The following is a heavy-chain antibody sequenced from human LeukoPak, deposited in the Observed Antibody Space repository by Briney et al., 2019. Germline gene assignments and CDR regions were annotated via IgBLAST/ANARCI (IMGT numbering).Heavy chain of an antibody. CDR2: IIPIFGTA. J-gene: IGHJ4*02. V-gene: IGHV1-69*06. D-gene: IGHD5-18*01. CDR1: GYTFTGYY. CDR3: ARAHTGYYFDY. Sequence: GASVKVSFKASGYTFTGYYMHWVRQAPGQGLEWMGGIIPIFGTANYARKFQGRVTITADKSTSTAYMELSSLRSEDTAVYYCARAHTGYYFDYWGQGTLVTVSS.